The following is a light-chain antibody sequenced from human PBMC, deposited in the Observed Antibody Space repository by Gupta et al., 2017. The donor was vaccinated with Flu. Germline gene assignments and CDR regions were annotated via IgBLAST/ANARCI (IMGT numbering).Light chain of an antibody. Sequence: QSALTQPRPVSGSPGQSVTISCTGTSSDVGGYDYVSWYQQHPGKAPKLMIYDVTKRPSGVPDRFSCSKSGNTASLTISGLQAEDEADYYCCSYAGSVLFGGGTRLTVL. J-gene: IGLJ2*01. CDR2: DVT. V-gene: IGLV2-11*01. CDR3: CSYAGSVL. CDR1: SSDVGGYDY.